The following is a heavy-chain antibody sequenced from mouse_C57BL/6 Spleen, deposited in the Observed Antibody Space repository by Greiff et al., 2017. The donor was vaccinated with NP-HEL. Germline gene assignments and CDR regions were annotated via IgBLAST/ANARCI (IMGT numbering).Heavy chain of an antibody. Sequence: VQLQQPGAELVKPGASVKLSCKASGYTFTSYWMHWVKQRPGQGLEWIGMIHPNSGSTNYNEKFKSKATLTVYKSSSTAYMQLSSLTSEDSAVYYCARDDYDDFDYWGQGTTLTVSS. CDR3: ARDDYDDFDY. CDR2: IHPNSGST. J-gene: IGHJ2*01. D-gene: IGHD2-4*01. V-gene: IGHV1-64*01. CDR1: GYTFTSYW.